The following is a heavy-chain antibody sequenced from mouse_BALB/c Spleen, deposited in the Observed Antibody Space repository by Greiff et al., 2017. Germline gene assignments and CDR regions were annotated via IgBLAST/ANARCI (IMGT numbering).Heavy chain of an antibody. D-gene: IGHD2-10*02. CDR3: ARLMYAAMDY. Sequence: EVKLVESGPELVKPGASVKISCKASGYTFTDYNMHWVKQSHGKSLEWIGYIYPYNGGTGYNQKFKSKATLTVDNSSSTAYMELRSLTSEDSAVYYCARLMYAAMDYWGQGTSVTVSS. J-gene: IGHJ4*01. CDR1: GYTFTDYN. CDR2: IYPYNGGT. V-gene: IGHV1S29*02.